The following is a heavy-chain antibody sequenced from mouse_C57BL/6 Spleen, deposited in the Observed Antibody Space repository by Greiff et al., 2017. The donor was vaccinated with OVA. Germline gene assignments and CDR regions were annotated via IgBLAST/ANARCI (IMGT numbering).Heavy chain of an antibody. CDR3: TRDRDWDDAMDY. J-gene: IGHJ4*01. Sequence: DVHLVESGEGLVKPGGSLTLSCAASGFTFSSYAMSWVRQTPEKRLEWVAYISSGGDSTYYSDPVKGRFPISRDNARNTLYLQMSSLKSEDTAMYYCTRDRDWDDAMDYWGQGTSVTVSS. CDR2: ISSGGDST. CDR1: GFTFSSYA. V-gene: IGHV5-9-1*02. D-gene: IGHD4-1*01.